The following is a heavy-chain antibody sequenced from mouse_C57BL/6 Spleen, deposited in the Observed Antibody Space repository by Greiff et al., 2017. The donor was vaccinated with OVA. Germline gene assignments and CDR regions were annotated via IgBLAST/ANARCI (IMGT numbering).Heavy chain of an antibody. CDR2: IDPNSGGT. V-gene: IGHV1-72*01. D-gene: IGHD2-4*01. CDR1: GYTFTSYW. Sequence: QVQLKQPGAELVKPGASVKLSCKASGYTFTSYWMHWVKQRPGRGLEWIGRIDPNSGGTKYNEKFKSKATLTVDKPSSTAYMQLSSLTSEDSAVYYCARSYYDYARYFDVWGTGTTVTVSS. J-gene: IGHJ1*03. CDR3: ARSYYDYARYFDV.